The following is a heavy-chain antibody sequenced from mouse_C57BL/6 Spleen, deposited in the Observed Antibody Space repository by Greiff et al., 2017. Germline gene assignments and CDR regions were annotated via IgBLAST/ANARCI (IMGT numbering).Heavy chain of an antibody. V-gene: IGHV3-6*01. Sequence: EVKLQESGPGLVKPSQSLSLTCSVTGYSITSGYYWNWIRQFPGNKLEWMGYISYDGSNNYNPSLKNRISITRDTSKNQFFLKLNSVTTEDTATYYCARDEDGYPYAMDYWGQGTSVTVSS. CDR3: ARDEDGYPYAMDY. D-gene: IGHD2-3*01. CDR2: ISYDGSN. J-gene: IGHJ4*01. CDR1: GYSITSGYY.